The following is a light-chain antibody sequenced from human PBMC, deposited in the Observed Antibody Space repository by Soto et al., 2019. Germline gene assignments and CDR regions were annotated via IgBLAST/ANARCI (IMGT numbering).Light chain of an antibody. CDR3: TSYTNSIPVV. J-gene: IGLJ2*01. CDR2: DVS. CDR1: SSDVGGYNY. Sequence: QSALTQPASVSGSPGQSITISCTGTSSDVGGYNYVSWYQHHPGKAPKLMIYDVSNRPSGVSNRFSGSKSDNTASLTISGLQDEDEADYYCTSYTNSIPVVFGGGTKITVL. V-gene: IGLV2-14*03.